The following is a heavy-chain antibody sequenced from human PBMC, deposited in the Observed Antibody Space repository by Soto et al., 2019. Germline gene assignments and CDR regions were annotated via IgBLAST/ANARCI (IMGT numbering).Heavy chain of an antibody. CDR3: ARGLSSSTMVPIDY. V-gene: IGHV3-33*01. Sequence: GGSLRLSCAASGFTFSSYGMHWVRQAPGKGLEWVAVIWYDGSNKYYADSVKGRFTISRDNSKNTLYLQMNSLRAEDTAMYYCARGLSSSTMVPIDYWGQGTLVTVSS. D-gene: IGHD3-16*02. J-gene: IGHJ4*02. CDR1: GFTFSSYG. CDR2: IWYDGSNK.